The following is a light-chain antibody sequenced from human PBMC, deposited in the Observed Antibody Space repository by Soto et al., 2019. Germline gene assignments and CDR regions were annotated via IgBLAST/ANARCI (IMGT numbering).Light chain of an antibody. CDR2: AAS. J-gene: IGKJ1*01. CDR1: QSVRSN. V-gene: IGKV3-15*01. Sequence: EIVMTQSPATLSVSPGEWATLPCRASQSVRSNLAWYQQRPGQAPRLLIYAASTRATGIPARFSGSGSGTEFTLTIDSLQSEDFAVYYCQQYNNWPRTFGQGTKVDIK. CDR3: QQYNNWPRT.